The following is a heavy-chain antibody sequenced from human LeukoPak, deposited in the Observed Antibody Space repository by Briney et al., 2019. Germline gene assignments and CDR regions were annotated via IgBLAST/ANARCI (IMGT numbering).Heavy chain of an antibody. CDR2: LSDTGDSR. D-gene: IGHD2-8*01. CDR1: GFTLSKHP. Sequence: PGGSLRLSCAASGFTLSKHPMYWVRQAPGKGLEWVPSLSDTGDSRHYADSVKGRFTISRDSARSALYLQMNSLRAEDTAVYYCAKGDCASGSCYFDDWGQGSQVTVSS. CDR3: AKGDCASGSCYFDD. V-gene: IGHV3-23*01. J-gene: IGHJ4*02.